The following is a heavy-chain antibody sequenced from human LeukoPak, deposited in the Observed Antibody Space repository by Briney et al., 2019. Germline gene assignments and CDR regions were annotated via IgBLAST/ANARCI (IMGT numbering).Heavy chain of an antibody. D-gene: IGHD5-24*01. CDR2: ISANSRAV. Sequence: GGSLRLSCAGSGFSLNDYYVNWLRQAPGKGLEWFSYISANSRAVNYADSVKGRFTMSRDYAKNSEYLEMTGLRGEDTGLYYCARVHNTIFWGQGILVTVSS. CDR3: ARVHNTIF. V-gene: IGHV3-11*01. CDR1: GFSLNDYY. J-gene: IGHJ1*01.